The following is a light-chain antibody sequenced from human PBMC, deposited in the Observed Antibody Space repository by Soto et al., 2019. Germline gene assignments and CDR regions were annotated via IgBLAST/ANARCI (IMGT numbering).Light chain of an antibody. CDR1: SSDVGGYNY. Sequence: QSVLTQPASVSGSPGQAITISCSGTSSDVGGYNYVSWYQQHPGKAPKLMIYEVNKRPSGVPDRFSGSKSGNTASLTVSGLQAEDEADYYCSSYAGSNNVFGTGTKVTVL. V-gene: IGLV2-8*01. CDR3: SSYAGSNNV. J-gene: IGLJ1*01. CDR2: EVN.